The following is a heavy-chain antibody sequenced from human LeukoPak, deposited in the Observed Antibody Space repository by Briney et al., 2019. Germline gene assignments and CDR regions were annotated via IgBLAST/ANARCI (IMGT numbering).Heavy chain of an antibody. D-gene: IGHD5-24*01. CDR3: ARRMREMNDAFDI. CDR2: IYYSGST. Sequence: PSETLSLTCTVSGGSISSSSYYWGWIRQPPGKGLEWIGSIYYSGSTYYNPSLKSRVTISVDTSKNQFSLKLSSVTAADTAVYYCARRMREMNDAFDIWGQGTMVTVSS. J-gene: IGHJ3*02. CDR1: GGSISSSSYY. V-gene: IGHV4-39*01.